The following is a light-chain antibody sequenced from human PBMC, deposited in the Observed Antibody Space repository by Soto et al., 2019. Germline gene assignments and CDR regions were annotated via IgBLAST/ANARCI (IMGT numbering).Light chain of an antibody. CDR3: QVWDSSSDPKV. J-gene: IGLJ3*02. CDR2: YDS. Sequence: SYELTQPPSVSVAPGKTARITCGGNNIGSKSVHWYQQKPGQAPVLVIYYDSDRPSGIPERFSGSNSGNTATLTISRVEAGGEADYYCQVWDSSSDPKVFGGGTKLTVL. CDR1: NIGSKS. V-gene: IGLV3-21*04.